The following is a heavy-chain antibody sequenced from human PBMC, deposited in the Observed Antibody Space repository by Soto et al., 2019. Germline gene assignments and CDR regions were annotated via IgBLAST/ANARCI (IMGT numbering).Heavy chain of an antibody. J-gene: IGHJ6*02. V-gene: IGHV5-10-1*01. CDR2: IDPSDSYT. Sequence: GESLKISCKGSGYSFTSYWISWVRQMPGKGLEWMGRIDPSDSYTNYSPSFQGHVTISADKSISTAYLQWSSLKASDTAMYYCARGGILTGYYPHYYGMDVCGQGTTVTVSS. D-gene: IGHD3-9*01. CDR1: GYSFTSYW. CDR3: ARGGILTGYYPHYYGMDV.